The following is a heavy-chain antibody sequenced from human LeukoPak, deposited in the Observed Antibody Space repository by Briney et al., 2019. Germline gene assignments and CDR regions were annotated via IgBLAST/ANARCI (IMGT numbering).Heavy chain of an antibody. CDR1: GFTFDDYG. CDR3: AKDQNAYNYVFDY. CDR2: IRYDGSNK. J-gene: IGHJ4*02. D-gene: IGHD5-24*01. V-gene: IGHV3-30*02. Sequence: GGSLRLSCAASGFTFDDYGMHWVRQAPGKGLEWVTFIRYDGSNKYYADSVKGRFTISRDNSKNTLYLQMNSLRAEDTALYYCAKDQNAYNYVFDYWGQGTLVTVSS.